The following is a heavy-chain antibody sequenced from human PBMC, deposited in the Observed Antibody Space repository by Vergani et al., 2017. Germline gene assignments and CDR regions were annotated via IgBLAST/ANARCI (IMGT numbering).Heavy chain of an antibody. J-gene: IGHJ4*02. D-gene: IGHD2-2*01. CDR2: INAGNGNT. CDR1: GGTFSSYA. CDR3: ARRYCSSTSCYGVLGY. V-gene: IGHV1-3*01. Sequence: QVQLVQSGAEVKKPGSSVKVSCKASGGTFSSYAISWVRQAPGQRLEWMGWINAGNGNTKYSQKFQGRVTITRDTSASTAYMELSSLRSEDTAVYYCARRYCSSTSCYGVLGYWGQGTLVTVSS.